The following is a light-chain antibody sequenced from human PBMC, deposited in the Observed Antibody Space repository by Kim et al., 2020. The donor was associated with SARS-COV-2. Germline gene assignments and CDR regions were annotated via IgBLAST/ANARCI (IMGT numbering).Light chain of an antibody. CDR3: QLYNSYPYT. CDR1: QNIGTS. Sequence: ESVGDGVTISCRASQNIGTSLAWYQHKPGKAPTLLVYQASSLQGGVPSRFSGSGSETEFILTINSLQPDDFATYFCQLYNSYPYTFGQGTKLEI. J-gene: IGKJ2*01. V-gene: IGKV1-5*03. CDR2: QAS.